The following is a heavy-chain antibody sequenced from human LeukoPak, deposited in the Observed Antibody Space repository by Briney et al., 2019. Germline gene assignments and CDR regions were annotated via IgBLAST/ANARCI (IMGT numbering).Heavy chain of an antibody. V-gene: IGHV5-10-1*01. CDR1: GYHFTSYW. J-gene: IGHJ4*02. CDR3: ARWVMVREPFDY. Sequence: GESLQISCKGSGYHFTSYWISWVRQMPGKGLEWMGRIDPGDSYTNYSPSFQGHVTISADKSISTAYLQWSSLKASDTAMYYCARWVMVREPFDYWGQGTLVTVSS. D-gene: IGHD3-10*01. CDR2: IDPGDSYT.